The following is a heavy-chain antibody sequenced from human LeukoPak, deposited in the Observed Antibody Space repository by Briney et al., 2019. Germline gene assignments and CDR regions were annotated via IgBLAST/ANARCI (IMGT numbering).Heavy chain of an antibody. CDR1: GYTFTGYY. D-gene: IGHD6-13*01. Sequence: ASVKLSCKASGYTFTGYYMHWVRQAPGQGLEWMGWINPNSGVTNYAQKFQGRVTMTRDTSISTVYMELSRLRSDDAAVYYCARQGALVKGIDYWGQGTLVTVSS. CDR2: INPNSGVT. V-gene: IGHV1-2*02. CDR3: ARQGALVKGIDY. J-gene: IGHJ4*02.